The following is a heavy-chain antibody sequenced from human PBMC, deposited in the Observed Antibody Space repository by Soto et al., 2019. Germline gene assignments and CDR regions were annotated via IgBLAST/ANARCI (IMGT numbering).Heavy chain of an antibody. D-gene: IGHD3-9*01. Sequence: GGSLRLSCAASGFTFSSYAMSWVRQAPGKGLEWVSAISGSGGSTYYADSVKGRFTISRDNSKNTLYLQMNSLRAEDTAVYHCAKDSLRYFDWLPSYYFDYWGQGTLVTVS. CDR3: AKDSLRYFDWLPSYYFDY. CDR1: GFTFSSYA. CDR2: ISGSGGST. J-gene: IGHJ4*02. V-gene: IGHV3-23*01.